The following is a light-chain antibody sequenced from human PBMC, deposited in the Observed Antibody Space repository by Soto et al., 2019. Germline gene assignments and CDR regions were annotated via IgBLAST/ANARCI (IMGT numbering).Light chain of an antibody. CDR3: QHYDNLPRYT. J-gene: IGKJ2*01. CDR1: QGIRND. CDR2: EAS. V-gene: IGKV1-33*01. Sequence: IQLTQSPSSLSASVGDRVTITCRASQGIRNDLGWYQQKPGKAPVLLIYEASKLQTGVPSRFSGGGSGTHFTFTISNLQPEDIATYYCQHYDNLPRYTFGLGTKVDI.